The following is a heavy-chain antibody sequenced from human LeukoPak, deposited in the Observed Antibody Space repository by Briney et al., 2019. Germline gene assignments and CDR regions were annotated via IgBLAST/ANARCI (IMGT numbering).Heavy chain of an antibody. J-gene: IGHJ4*02. Sequence: PSETLSLTCTVSGGSISSYYWSWIRQPPGKGLEWIGYICYSGSTNYNPSLKSRVTISVDTSKNQFSLKLSSVTAADTAVYYCARDPEGGNSPFDYWGQGTLVTVSS. CDR2: ICYSGST. CDR1: GGSISSYY. CDR3: ARDPEGGNSPFDY. V-gene: IGHV4-59*01. D-gene: IGHD4-23*01.